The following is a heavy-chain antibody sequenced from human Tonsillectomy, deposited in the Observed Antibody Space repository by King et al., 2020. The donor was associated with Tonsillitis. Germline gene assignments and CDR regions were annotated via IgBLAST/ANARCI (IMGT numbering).Heavy chain of an antibody. Sequence: VQLVESGGGFVQPGGSLRLSCAASGFTFSSFAMTWGRRAQGNGLEWFSSISDSSGGTYYADAVNGRFTISRDNSKNTMYLQVNGLRAEDTAVYYCAKLLRSGYHLYYMDVWGKGTTVTVSS. J-gene: IGHJ6*03. V-gene: IGHV3-23*04. CDR2: ISDSSGGT. CDR1: GFTFSSFA. CDR3: AKLLRSGYHLYYMDV. D-gene: IGHD3-3*01.